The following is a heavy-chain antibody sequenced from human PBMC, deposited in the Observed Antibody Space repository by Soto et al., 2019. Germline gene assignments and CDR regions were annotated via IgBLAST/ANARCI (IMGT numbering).Heavy chain of an antibody. Sequence: GGSLRLSCAASGSTFSDFYMSWVRQAPGKGLEWVAYISGTDPYMKYADAVRGRFTISRDNAKNSVYLQMNSLRDDDTAVYYCARGSSVRGMNVWGQGTTVTVSS. CDR1: GSTFSDFY. J-gene: IGHJ6*02. V-gene: IGHV3-11*06. D-gene: IGHD6-13*01. CDR2: ISGTDPYM. CDR3: ARGSSVRGMNV.